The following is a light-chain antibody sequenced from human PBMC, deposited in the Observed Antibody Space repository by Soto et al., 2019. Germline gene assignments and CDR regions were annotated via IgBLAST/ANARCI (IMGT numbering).Light chain of an antibody. Sequence: VLTQPPSVSAAPGQKVTISCSGSSSNIGNNYVSWYQQLPGTAPKLLIYDNNKRPSGIPDRFSGSKSGTSATLGITGLQTGDEADYYCGTWDSSLSVLYVFGTGTKVTVL. CDR2: DNN. V-gene: IGLV1-51*01. J-gene: IGLJ1*01. CDR3: GTWDSSLSVLYV. CDR1: SSNIGNNY.